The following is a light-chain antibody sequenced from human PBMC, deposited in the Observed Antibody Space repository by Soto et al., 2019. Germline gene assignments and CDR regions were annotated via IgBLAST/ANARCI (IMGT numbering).Light chain of an antibody. CDR1: QNIGLS. CDR2: GAS. CDR3: EQYSRYPWT. J-gene: IGKJ1*01. Sequence: IQMTQSPSTVSASLLGRVTLTSRASQNIGLSLAWFQQKPGKAPKLLIYGASSLESGVPSRFSGSGSGTEFTLTISSLQPDDFATYYCEQYSRYPWTFGQGTKVDIK. V-gene: IGKV1-5*01.